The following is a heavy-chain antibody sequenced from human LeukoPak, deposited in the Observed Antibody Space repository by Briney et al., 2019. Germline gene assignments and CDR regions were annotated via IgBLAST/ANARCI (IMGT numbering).Heavy chain of an antibody. CDR1: GGSISSYY. Sequence: SETLSLTCTVSGGSISSYYWSWIRQSPGKGLEWIGEINHSGSTNNNPSLKSRVTMSVDTSKNQFSLKLRSVTAADTAVYYCARSQARLSWFDPWGQGILVTVSS. D-gene: IGHD6-19*01. CDR3: ARSQARLSWFDP. V-gene: IGHV4-34*01. CDR2: INHSGST. J-gene: IGHJ5*02.